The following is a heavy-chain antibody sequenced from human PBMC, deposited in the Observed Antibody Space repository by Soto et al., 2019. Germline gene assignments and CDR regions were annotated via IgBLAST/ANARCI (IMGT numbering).Heavy chain of an antibody. V-gene: IGHV2-5*02. Sequence: QITLKESGPTLVKPTQTLTLTCTFSGFSLSTSGVGVGWIRQPPGKALEWLALIYWDDDKRYSPSLKSRLTITKDTSKNQVVLTMTNTDPEDTATYYCAHRPSYCSGGSCYSGFDYWGQGTLVTVSS. CDR2: IYWDDDK. CDR3: AHRPSYCSGGSCYSGFDY. D-gene: IGHD2-15*01. J-gene: IGHJ4*02. CDR1: GFSLSTSGVG.